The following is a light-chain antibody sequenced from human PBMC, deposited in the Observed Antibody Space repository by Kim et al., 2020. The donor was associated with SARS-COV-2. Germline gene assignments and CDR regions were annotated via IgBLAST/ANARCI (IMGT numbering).Light chain of an antibody. J-gene: IGKJ2*02. CDR2: WAS. CDR1: QSVLDSSNNKNF. V-gene: IGKV4-1*01. Sequence: EIVMTQSPASLAVSLGERTSINCKSSQSVLDSSNNKNFLAWYQLKAGQPPKLLIYWASTREAGVPDRFSGSGSGTDFTLTISSLQAEDVAVYFCQQYYSTPCTFGQGTKLEI. CDR3: QQYYSTPCT.